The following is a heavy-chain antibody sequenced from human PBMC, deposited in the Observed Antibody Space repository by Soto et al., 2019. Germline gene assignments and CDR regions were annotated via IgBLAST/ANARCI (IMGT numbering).Heavy chain of an antibody. D-gene: IGHD6-19*01. Sequence: QVQLVQSGAEVKKPGSSVKVSCKASGGTFSSYAISWVRQAPGQGLEWMGGIIPIFGTANYAQKFQGRVTITADESTSTVSMELSSLRSEDTAVYYCARGGEQWLVQDWFDPWGQGTLVTVSS. J-gene: IGHJ5*02. V-gene: IGHV1-69*12. CDR2: IIPIFGTA. CDR3: ARGGEQWLVQDWFDP. CDR1: GGTFSSYA.